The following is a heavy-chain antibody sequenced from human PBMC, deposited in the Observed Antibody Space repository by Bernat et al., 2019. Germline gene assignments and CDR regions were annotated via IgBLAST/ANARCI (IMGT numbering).Heavy chain of an antibody. V-gene: IGHV3-33*01. Sequence: QVQLVESGGGVVQPGRSLRLSCAASGFTFSSYGMHWVRQAPGKGLEWVAVIWYDGSNKYYADSVKGRFTISRDNSKTTLYLQMNSLRAEDTAVYYCARDLLLWFGERYYYGMDVWGQGTTVTVSS. CDR1: GFTFSSYG. D-gene: IGHD3-10*01. CDR3: ARDLLLWFGERYYYGMDV. J-gene: IGHJ6*02. CDR2: IWYDGSNK.